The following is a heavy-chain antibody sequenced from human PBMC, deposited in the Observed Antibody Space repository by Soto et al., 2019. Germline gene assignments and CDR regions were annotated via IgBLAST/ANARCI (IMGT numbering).Heavy chain of an antibody. V-gene: IGHV1-69*13. Sequence: SVKVSCKASGGTFSSYAISWVRQAPGQGLEWMGGIIPIFGTANYAQKFQGRVTITADESTSTAYMELSSLRSEDTAVYYCARNDFWSGPLDYWGQGTLVTVSS. D-gene: IGHD3-3*01. J-gene: IGHJ4*02. CDR2: IIPIFGTA. CDR1: GGTFSSYA. CDR3: ARNDFWSGPLDY.